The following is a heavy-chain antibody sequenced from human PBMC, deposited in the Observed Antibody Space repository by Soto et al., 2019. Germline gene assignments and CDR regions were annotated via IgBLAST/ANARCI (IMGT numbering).Heavy chain of an antibody. CDR2: INHSGST. J-gene: IGHJ6*02. Sequence: PSETLSLTCTVSGGSISSYYWSWIRQPPGKGLEWIGEINHSGSTNYNPSLKSRVTISVDTSKNQFSLKLSSVTAADTAVYYCARVRIVVVVAATPDGMDVWGQGTTVTVSS. D-gene: IGHD2-15*01. CDR3: ARVRIVVVVAATPDGMDV. V-gene: IGHV4-34*01. CDR1: GGSISSYY.